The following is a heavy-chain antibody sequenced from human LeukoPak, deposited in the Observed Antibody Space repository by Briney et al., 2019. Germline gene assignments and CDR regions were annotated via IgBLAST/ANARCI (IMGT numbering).Heavy chain of an antibody. CDR1: GGSISSGSYY. CDR3: ARDMYYDSSGRSWFDP. CDR2: IYTSGST. Sequence: SQTLSLTCTVSGGSISSGSYYWSWIRQPAGKGLEWIGRIYTSGSTNYNPSLKSRVTISVDTSKNQFSLKLSPVTAADTAVYYCARDMYYDSSGRSWFDPWGQGTLVTVSS. D-gene: IGHD3-22*01. V-gene: IGHV4-61*02. J-gene: IGHJ5*02.